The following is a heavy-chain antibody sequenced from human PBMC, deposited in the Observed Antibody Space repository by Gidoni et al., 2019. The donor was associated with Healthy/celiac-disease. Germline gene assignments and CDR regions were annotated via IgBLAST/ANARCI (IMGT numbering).Heavy chain of an antibody. CDR2: ISGSGGTT. Sequence: EVQLLESGGGLVQPGGSLRLSCAAYGFTFSSYAMSWVRQAPGKGLVWVAAISGSGGTTYYADSVKGRFTISRDNSKNTLYLQMNSLRAEDTAVYYCAKARSMVRGVIIPHYWGQGTLVTVSS. V-gene: IGHV3-23*01. D-gene: IGHD3-10*01. CDR3: AKARSMVRGVIIPHY. CDR1: GFTFSSYA. J-gene: IGHJ4*02.